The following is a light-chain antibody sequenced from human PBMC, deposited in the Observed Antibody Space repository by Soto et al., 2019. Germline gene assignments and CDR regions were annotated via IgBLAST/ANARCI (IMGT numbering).Light chain of an antibody. J-gene: IGLJ2*01. CDR3: SSYTSSSTLVV. CDR1: SSDVGGYNY. CDR2: DVS. Sequence: ALTQPASVSGSPGQSITISCTGTSSDVGGYNYVSWYQQHPGKAPKVMIYDVSNRPSGVSNRFSGSKSGNTASLTISGLQAEDEADYYCSSYTSSSTLVVFGGGTKLTVL. V-gene: IGLV2-14*01.